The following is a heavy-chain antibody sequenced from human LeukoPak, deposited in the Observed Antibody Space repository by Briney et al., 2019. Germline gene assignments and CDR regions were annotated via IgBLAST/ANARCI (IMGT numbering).Heavy chain of an antibody. J-gene: IGHJ4*02. Sequence: SETLSLTCAVYGGSFSGYYWNWLRQVPGKGLEWIGEINHSASARYSPSLTSRVTMSVDTSKNQFSLTLTSVTAEDTAIYYCAREIIWGTYRRLYYFDSWGQGTLVTVSS. CDR3: AREIIWGTYRRLYYFDS. CDR2: INHSASA. V-gene: IGHV4-34*01. D-gene: IGHD3-16*02. CDR1: GGSFSGYY.